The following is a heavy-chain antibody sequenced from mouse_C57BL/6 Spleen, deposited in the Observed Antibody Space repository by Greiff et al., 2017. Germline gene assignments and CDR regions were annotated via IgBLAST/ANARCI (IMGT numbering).Heavy chain of an antibody. CDR3: ARSSRAVGPTHWYFDV. J-gene: IGHJ1*03. CDR1: GYTFTGYW. Sequence: QVQLQQSGAELMKPGASVKLSCKATGYTFTGYWIEWVKQRPGHGLEWIGEILPGSGSTNYNEKFKGKATFTADTSSNTAYMQLSSLPTGDSAIYYCARSSRAVGPTHWYFDVWGTGTTVTVSS. CDR2: ILPGSGST. D-gene: IGHD3-3*01. V-gene: IGHV1-9*01.